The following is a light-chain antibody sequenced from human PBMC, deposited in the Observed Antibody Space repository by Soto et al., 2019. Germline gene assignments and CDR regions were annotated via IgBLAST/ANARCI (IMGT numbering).Light chain of an antibody. Sequence: AIQLTQSPSSLSASVGDRVTITCRASQGISSHLAWYQQRPGKAPNLLIYGGSNLQSGVPSRFSGSGSGTDFTLTISSLQPADFATYYCQQFSGYPLTFGQGTRLEIK. CDR3: QQFSGYPLT. CDR1: QGISSH. J-gene: IGKJ5*01. CDR2: GGS. V-gene: IGKV1-13*02.